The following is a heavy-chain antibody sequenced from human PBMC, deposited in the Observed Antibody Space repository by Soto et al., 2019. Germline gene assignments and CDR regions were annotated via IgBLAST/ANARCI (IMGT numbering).Heavy chain of an antibody. CDR1: GFTFSSYA. Sequence: EVQLLESGGGLVQPGGSLRLSCAASGFTFSSYAMSWVRQAPGKGLEWVSASSGSGGSTYYADSVKGRFTISRDNSKNPLYLQMNSLRAEDTAVYYCASSSGWYAHAFDIWGQGTMVTGSS. CDR3: ASSSGWYAHAFDI. V-gene: IGHV3-23*01. CDR2: SSGSGGST. D-gene: IGHD6-19*01. J-gene: IGHJ3*02.